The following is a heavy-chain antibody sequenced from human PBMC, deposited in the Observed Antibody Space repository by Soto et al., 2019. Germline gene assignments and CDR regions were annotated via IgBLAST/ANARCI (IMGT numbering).Heavy chain of an antibody. CDR2: IGTAGDT. CDR1: GFTFSGFD. V-gene: IGHV3-13*01. D-gene: IGHD6-13*01. CDR3: AKSQEIGTHFFDS. Sequence: GGSLRLSCEASGFTFSGFDMHWVRQPTGKGLEWVSSIGTAGDTYYAVSVKGRFTISRDNAKNSLSLQMNSLRAGDMAVYFCAKSQEIGTHFFDSWGQGTLVTVSS. J-gene: IGHJ4*02.